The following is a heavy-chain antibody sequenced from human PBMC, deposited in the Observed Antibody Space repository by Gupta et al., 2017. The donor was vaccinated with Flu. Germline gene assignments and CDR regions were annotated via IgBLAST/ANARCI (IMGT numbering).Heavy chain of an antibody. J-gene: IGHJ3*02. V-gene: IGHV3-33*01. CDR2: IWADGTNR. Sequence: WVRQGPGKGLEWVSVIWADGTNRYYTDSVKGRFTSSRDNSRNTMFLEMNSLRVEDTAGFYWARGPYCSRTSCFGLVDAFDMWGQGTMVTVS. D-gene: IGHD2-2*01. CDR3: ARGPYCSRTSCFGLVDAFDM.